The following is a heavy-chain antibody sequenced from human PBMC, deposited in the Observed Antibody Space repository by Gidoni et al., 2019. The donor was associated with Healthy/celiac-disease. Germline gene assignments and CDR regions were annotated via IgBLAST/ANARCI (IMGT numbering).Heavy chain of an antibody. CDR1: GGSISSYY. D-gene: IGHD6-13*01. V-gene: IGHV4-59*01. CDR3: ARYRYSSSSRGPYNWFDP. Sequence: QVQLQESGPGLVQPSETLSLTCTVSGGSISSYYWSWIRQPPGKGLEWIGYIYYSGSTNYNPSLKSRVTISVDTSKNQFSLKLSSVTAADTAVYYCARYRYSSSSRGPYNWFDPWGQGTLVTVSS. J-gene: IGHJ5*02. CDR2: IYYSGST.